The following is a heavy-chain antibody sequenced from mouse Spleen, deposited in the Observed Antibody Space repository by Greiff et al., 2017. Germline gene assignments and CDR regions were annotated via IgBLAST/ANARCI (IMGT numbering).Heavy chain of an antibody. CDR1: GYSFTGYY. V-gene: IGHV1-42*01. D-gene: IGHD2-4*01. Sequence: VQLKESGPELVKPGASVKISCKASGYSFTGYYMNWVKQSPEKSLEWIGEINPSTGGTTYNQKFKAKATLTVDKSSSTAYMQLKSLTSEDSAVYYCAKGIYYDYDGAMDYWGQGTSVTVSS. CDR3: AKGIYYDYDGAMDY. CDR2: INPSTGGT. J-gene: IGHJ4*01.